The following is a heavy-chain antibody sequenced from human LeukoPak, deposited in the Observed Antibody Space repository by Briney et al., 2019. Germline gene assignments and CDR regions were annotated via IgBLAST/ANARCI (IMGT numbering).Heavy chain of an antibody. J-gene: IGHJ4*02. CDR3: AKIYDSSGYYGKFDY. V-gene: IGHV3-21*01. CDR1: GFTFSSYS. D-gene: IGHD3-22*01. CDR2: ISSSSSYI. Sequence: GGSLRLSCAASGFTFSSYSMNWVRQAPGKGLEWVSSISSSSSYIYYADSVEGRFTISRDNAKNSLYLQMNSLRAEDTAVYYCAKIYDSSGYYGKFDYWGQGTLVTVSS.